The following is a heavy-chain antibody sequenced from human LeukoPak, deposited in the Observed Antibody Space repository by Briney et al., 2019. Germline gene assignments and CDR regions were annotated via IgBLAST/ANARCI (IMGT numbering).Heavy chain of an antibody. D-gene: IGHD3-10*01. V-gene: IGHV4-4*07. J-gene: IGHJ4*02. CDR2: IYTSGST. CDR1: GGSISSHY. CDR3: AREVYYYGSGSYFNY. Sequence: SETLSLTCTVSGGSISSHYWSWIQQPAGKGLEWIGRIYTSGSTNYNPSLKSRVTMSVDTSKNQFSLKLSSVTAADTAVYYCAREVYYYGSGSYFNYWGQGTLVTVSS.